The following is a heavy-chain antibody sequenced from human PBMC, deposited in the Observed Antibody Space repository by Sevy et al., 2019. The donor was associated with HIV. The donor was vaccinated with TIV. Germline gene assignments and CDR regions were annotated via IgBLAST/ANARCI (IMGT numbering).Heavy chain of an antibody. V-gene: IGHV3-15*01. CDR1: GITFSSAW. CDR3: TTDLGFYSSK. D-gene: IGHD4-4*01. CDR2: IKSETDGGAA. Sequence: GGSLRLSCAASGITFSSAWMSWVRLVPGKGLEWLGRIKSETDGGAADYAAAVKDRFTILRDDSKEPLYLQLNSLKTEDTAVYYCTTDLGFYSSKWGQGTLVTVSS. J-gene: IGHJ4*02.